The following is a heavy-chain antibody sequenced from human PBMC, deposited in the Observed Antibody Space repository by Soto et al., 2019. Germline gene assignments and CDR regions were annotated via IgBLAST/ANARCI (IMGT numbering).Heavy chain of an antibody. Sequence: QVQLVQSGAEVKKPGSSVKVSCKASGGTFSSYAISWVRQDPGQGLEWMGGIIPIFVIANYAQKFQGRVTITADESTSTASMELSSLRSEDTAVYYCARVFMVDYPLPNFYYYYGMDVWGQGTTVTVSS. D-gene: IGHD2-2*01. J-gene: IGHJ6*02. CDR2: IIPIFVIA. V-gene: IGHV1-69*01. CDR1: GGTFSSYA. CDR3: ARVFMVDYPLPNFYYYYGMDV.